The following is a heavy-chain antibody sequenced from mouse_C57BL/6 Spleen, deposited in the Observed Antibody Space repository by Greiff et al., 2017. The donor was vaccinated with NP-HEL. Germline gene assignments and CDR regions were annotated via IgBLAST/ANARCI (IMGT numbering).Heavy chain of an antibody. V-gene: IGHV1-63*01. D-gene: IGHD2-3*01. CDR2: IYPGGGYT. Sequence: VQRVESGAELVRPGTSVKMSCKASGYTFTNYWIGWAKQRPGHGLEWIGDIYPGGGYTNYNEKFKGKATLTADKSSSTAYMQFSSLTSEDSAIYYCAREDDGYNYFDYWGQGTTLTVSS. CDR1: GYTFTNYW. CDR3: AREDDGYNYFDY. J-gene: IGHJ2*01.